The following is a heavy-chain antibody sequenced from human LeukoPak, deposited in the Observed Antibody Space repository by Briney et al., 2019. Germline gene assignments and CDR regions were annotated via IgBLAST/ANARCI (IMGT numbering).Heavy chain of an antibody. CDR2: IIPIFGTA. V-gene: IGHV1-69*05. CDR3: ATERDSGSSSGY. J-gene: IGHJ4*02. D-gene: IGHD6-13*01. CDR1: GGTFSSYA. Sequence: SVKVSCKASGGTFSSYAISWVRQAPGQGLEWMGRIIPIFGTANYAQKFQGRVTMTRDTSTTTVYMELSSLRSEDTAVYYCATERDSGSSSGYWGQGTLVTVSS.